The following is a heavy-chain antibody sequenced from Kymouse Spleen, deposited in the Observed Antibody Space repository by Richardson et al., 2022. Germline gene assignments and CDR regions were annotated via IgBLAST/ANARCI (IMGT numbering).Heavy chain of an antibody. V-gene: IGHV4-34*01. J-gene: IGHJ6*02. Sequence: QVQLQQWGAGLLKPSETLSLTCAVYGGSFSGYYWSWIRQPPGKGLEWIGEINHSGSTNYNPSLKSRVTISVDTSKNQFSLKLSSVTAADTAVYYCARGPYCSSTSCSSYYYYYYGMDVWGQGTTVTVSS. CDR3: ARGPYCSSTSCSSYYYYYYGMDV. CDR1: GGSFSGYY. D-gene: IGHD2-2*02. CDR2: INHSGST.